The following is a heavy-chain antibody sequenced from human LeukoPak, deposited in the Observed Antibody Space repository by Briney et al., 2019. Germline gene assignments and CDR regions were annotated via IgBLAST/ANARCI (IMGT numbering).Heavy chain of an antibody. CDR1: GFTFSSYA. D-gene: IGHD4-17*01. CDR2: ISYDGSNK. Sequence: PGGSLRLSCAASGFTFSSYAMHWVRQAPGKGLEWVAVISYDGSNKYYADSVKGRFTISRDNSKNTLYLQMNSLRAEDTAVYYCATQVTTVPEKVNFRNWGYGMDVWGQGTTVTVSS. V-gene: IGHV3-30-3*01. J-gene: IGHJ6*02. CDR3: ATQVTTVPEKVNFRNWGYGMDV.